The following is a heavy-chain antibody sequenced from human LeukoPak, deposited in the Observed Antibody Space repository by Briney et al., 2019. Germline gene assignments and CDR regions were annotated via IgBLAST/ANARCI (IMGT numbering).Heavy chain of an antibody. V-gene: IGHV4-39*01. CDR3: ARSGSYPPWALNWFDP. CDR1: GDSMISSSVL. J-gene: IGHJ5*02. Sequence: SETLSLTCTVSGDSMISSSVLWGWVRQPAGKGLEWLGSIFFRGTTYYNPSLKSRVTISVDTAKSQLFLSLRSVTAADAAVYYCARSGSYPPWALNWFDPWGPGTLVTVSS. CDR2: IFFRGTT. D-gene: IGHD3-10*01.